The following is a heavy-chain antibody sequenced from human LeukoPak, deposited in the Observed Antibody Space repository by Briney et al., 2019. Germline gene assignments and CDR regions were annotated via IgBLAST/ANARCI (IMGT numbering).Heavy chain of an antibody. CDR2: ISAYNGNT. CDR3: ARAAGLLDYYYYYMDV. CDR1: GYTFTSYG. J-gene: IGHJ6*03. D-gene: IGHD1-26*01. Sequence: ASVKVSCKASGYTFTSYGISWVRQAPGQGLEWMGWISAYNGNTNYAQKLQGRVTMTTDTSTSTAYMELRSLRSDDTAVYYCARAAGLLDYYYYYMDVWGKGTTVTVSS. V-gene: IGHV1-18*01.